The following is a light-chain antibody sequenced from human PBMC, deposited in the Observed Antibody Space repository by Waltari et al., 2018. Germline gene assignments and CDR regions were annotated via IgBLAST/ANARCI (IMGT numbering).Light chain of an antibody. Sequence: YVLTQPPSVSVAPGKTATLTCGGENIETKSVNWYQQKPGQAPVLVLFYDTDRPSGIPDRFSGSNSGNTATLTISWVEAGDEADYHWQVWDDTTNSGVFGGGTRLTVL. J-gene: IGLJ3*02. CDR3: QVWDDTTNSGV. CDR1: NIETKS. V-gene: IGLV3-21*04. CDR2: YDT.